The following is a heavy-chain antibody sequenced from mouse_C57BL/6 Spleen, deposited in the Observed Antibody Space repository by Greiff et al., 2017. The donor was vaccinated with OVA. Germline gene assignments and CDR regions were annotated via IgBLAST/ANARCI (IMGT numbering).Heavy chain of an antibody. Sequence: VQLQQPGAELVKPGASVKLSCKASGYTFTSYWINWVKQRPGQGLEWIGEIYPSSGSTNYNEKFKSKATLTVDTSSSTAYMQLSSLTSEDSAVYYCARRDDGSSYGLAYWGQGTLVTVSA. CDR2: IYPSSGST. CDR1: GYTFTSYW. CDR3: ARRDDGSSYGLAY. V-gene: IGHV1-55*01. J-gene: IGHJ3*01. D-gene: IGHD1-1*01.